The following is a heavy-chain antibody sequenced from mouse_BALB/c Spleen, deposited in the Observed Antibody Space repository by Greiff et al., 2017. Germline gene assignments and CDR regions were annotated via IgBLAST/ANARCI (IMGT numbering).Heavy chain of an antibody. CDR2: ISNGGGST. CDR3: ARIPSYNYFDY. D-gene: IGHD1-1*01. V-gene: IGHV5-12-2*01. Sequence: EVQGVESGGGLVQPGGSLKLSCAASGFTFSSYTMSWVRQTPEKRLEWVAYISNGGGSTYYPDTVKGRFTISRDNAKNTLYLQMSSLKSEDTAMYYCARIPSYNYFDYWGQGTTLTVSS. J-gene: IGHJ2*01. CDR1: GFTFSSYT.